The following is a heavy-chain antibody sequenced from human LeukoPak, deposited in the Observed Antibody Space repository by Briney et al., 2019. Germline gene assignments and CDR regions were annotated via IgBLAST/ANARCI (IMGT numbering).Heavy chain of an antibody. J-gene: IGHJ4*02. CDR2: IYYSGST. D-gene: IGHD3-10*01. V-gene: IGHV4-59*08. CDR3: ARTRYYYNSRSYGAPYYFDY. Sequence: SETLSLTCTVSGGSISNYYWSWVRQPPGKGLEWIGYIYYSGSTNYNPSLKSRVTISVDTSKNQFSLKLSSVIAADTAVYYCARTRYYYNSRSYGAPYYFDYWGQGTLVTVSS. CDR1: GGSISNYY.